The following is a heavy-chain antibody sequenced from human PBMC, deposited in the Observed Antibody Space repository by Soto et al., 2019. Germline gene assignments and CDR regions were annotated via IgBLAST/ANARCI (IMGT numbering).Heavy chain of an antibody. J-gene: IGHJ6*02. CDR1: GGTFSSYT. CDR2: IIPILGIA. Sequence: SVKVSCKASGGTFSSYTISWVRQAPGQGLEWMGRIIPILGIANYAQKFQGRVTITADKSTSTAYMELSSLRSEDTAVYYCARVGYYGSGSYYTPYYYYGMDVWGQGTTVTVSS. D-gene: IGHD3-10*01. V-gene: IGHV1-69*02. CDR3: ARVGYYGSGSYYTPYYYYGMDV.